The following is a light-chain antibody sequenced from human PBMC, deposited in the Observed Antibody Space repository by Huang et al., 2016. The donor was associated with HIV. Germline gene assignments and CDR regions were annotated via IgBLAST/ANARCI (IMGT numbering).Light chain of an antibody. CDR3: QQYYHWPQT. V-gene: IGKV3-15*01. CDR1: QSINSN. J-gene: IGKJ1*01. CDR2: GAS. Sequence: EIVLTQSPATLSVSPGERATLSCRASQSINSNLAWYQQKYGQAPRLLISGASTRASGIPARFSCRGSRTEFTLTISSLQSEDFAVYYCQQYYHWPQTFGQGTKVEIK.